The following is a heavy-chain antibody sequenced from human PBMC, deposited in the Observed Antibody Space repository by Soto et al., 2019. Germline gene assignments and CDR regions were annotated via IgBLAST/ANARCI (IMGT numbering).Heavy chain of an antibody. J-gene: IGHJ5*02. Sequence: SETLSLTCTVSGGSVSSGSYYWSWIRQPPGKGLEWIGYIYYSGSTNYNPSLKSRVTISVDTSKNQFSLKLSSVTAADTAVYYCARLYYDILTGYYGFDPWGQGTPVTVSS. CDR3: ARLYYDILTGYYGFDP. CDR2: IYYSGST. CDR1: GGSVSSGSYY. V-gene: IGHV4-61*01. D-gene: IGHD3-9*01.